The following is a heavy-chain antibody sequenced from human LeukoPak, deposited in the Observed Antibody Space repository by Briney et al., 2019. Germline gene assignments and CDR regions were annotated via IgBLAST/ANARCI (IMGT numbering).Heavy chain of an antibody. D-gene: IGHD6-13*01. CDR3: ARGRVSPRYFDY. CDR2: ISSGSTI. Sequence: SYISSGSTIYYADSVRGRFTTSRDNAKNSLYLQMNSLRAEDTAVYYCARGRVSPRYFDYWGQGTLVTVSS. J-gene: IGHJ4*02. V-gene: IGHV3-11*01.